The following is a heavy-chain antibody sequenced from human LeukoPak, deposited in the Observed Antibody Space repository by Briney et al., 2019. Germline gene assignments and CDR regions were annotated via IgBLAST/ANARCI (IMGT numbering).Heavy chain of an antibody. CDR1: GYTFTSYG. V-gene: IGHV1-18*01. Sequence: ASVKVSCKASGYTFTSYGISWVRQAPGQGLEWVGWISAYNGNTNYAQKLQGRVTMTTDTSTSTAYMELRSLRSDDTAVYYCARETYSSSWYLYNWFDPWGQGTLVTVSS. J-gene: IGHJ5*02. CDR3: ARETYSSSWYLYNWFDP. D-gene: IGHD6-13*01. CDR2: ISAYNGNT.